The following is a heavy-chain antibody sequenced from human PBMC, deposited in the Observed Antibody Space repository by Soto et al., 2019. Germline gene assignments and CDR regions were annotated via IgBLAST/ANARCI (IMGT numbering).Heavy chain of an antibody. CDR3: AGYSSARCIPAYGFDY. Sequence: QVQLQESGPGLVKPSETLSLTCAVSSGSINNYFWGWIRQPPGKGLEWIGYIYHSGGTTYNPSLGSRVAISIDTSKNQFFLNLHSVTAADTAVYYCAGYSSARCIPAYGFDYWGQGTLVSVSS. D-gene: IGHD2-2*01. CDR1: SGSINNYF. J-gene: IGHJ4*02. V-gene: IGHV4-59*01. CDR2: IYHSGGT.